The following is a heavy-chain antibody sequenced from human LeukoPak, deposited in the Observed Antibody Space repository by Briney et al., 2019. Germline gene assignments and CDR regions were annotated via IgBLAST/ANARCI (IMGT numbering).Heavy chain of an antibody. D-gene: IGHD3-10*01. CDR2: IYHSGST. V-gene: IGHV4-30-2*01. CDR1: GGSISSGGYS. CDR3: ARRYYDGSGRAFDY. Sequence: SETLSLTCAVSGGSISSGGYSWSWIRQPPGKGLEWIGYIYHSGSTYYNPSLKSRVTISVDKSKNQFSLKLTSVTAADTAVYFCARRYYDGSGRAFDYWGPGTLVTVSS. J-gene: IGHJ4*02.